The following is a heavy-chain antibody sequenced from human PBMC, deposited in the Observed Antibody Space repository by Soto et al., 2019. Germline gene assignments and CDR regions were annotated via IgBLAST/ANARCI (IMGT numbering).Heavy chain of an antibody. D-gene: IGHD3-10*01. Sequence: PGGSLRLSCAASGFTFDDYAMHWVRQAPGKGLEWVSGISWNRDTIGYADSVKGRFTISRDNAKNSLYLQMNSLRAEDTALYYCAKALPPGGYHKPLAYWGQGTLVTVSS. J-gene: IGHJ4*02. CDR2: ISWNRDTI. CDR3: AKALPPGGYHKPLAY. V-gene: IGHV3-9*01. CDR1: GFTFDDYA.